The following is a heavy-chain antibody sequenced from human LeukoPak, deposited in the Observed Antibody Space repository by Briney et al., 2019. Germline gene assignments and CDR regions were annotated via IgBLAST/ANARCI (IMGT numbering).Heavy chain of an antibody. CDR2: IIPIFGTA. CDR3: ARGYCSSTSCYFDP. D-gene: IGHD2-2*01. V-gene: IGHV1-69*05. J-gene: IGHJ5*02. Sequence: GASVKVSCKASGGTFSSYAISWVRQAPGQGLEWMGGIIPIFGTANYAQKFQGRVTMTRNTSISTAYMELSSLRSEDTAVYYCARGYCSSTSCYFDPWGQGTLVTVSS. CDR1: GGTFSSYA.